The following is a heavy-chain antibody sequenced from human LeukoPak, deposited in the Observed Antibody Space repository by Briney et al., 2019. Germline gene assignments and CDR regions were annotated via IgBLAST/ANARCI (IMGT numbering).Heavy chain of an antibody. J-gene: IGHJ4*02. CDR2: ISSSSSYT. Sequence: GGSLRLSCAASGFTFSGYAMHWVRQAPGKGLEWVSYISSSSSYTNYADSVKGRFTISRDNAKNSLYLQMNSLRAEDTAVYYCATYGDSSGYYGYWGQGTLVIVSS. CDR1: GFTFSGYA. CDR3: ATYGDSSGYYGY. D-gene: IGHD3-22*01. V-gene: IGHV3-11*03.